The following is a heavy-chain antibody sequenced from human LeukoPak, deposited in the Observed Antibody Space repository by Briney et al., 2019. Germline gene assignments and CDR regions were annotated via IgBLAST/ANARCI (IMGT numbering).Heavy chain of an antibody. J-gene: IGHJ4*02. Sequence: GGSLRLSCTASGFTFSSYSMNWVRQAPGKGLEGVSHISRSSTTVYYADSVKGRFTISRDNAKNSLYLQMNSLRAEDTAVYYCARVPTYSDFWSGYTIDYWGQGILVTVSS. V-gene: IGHV3-48*01. CDR1: GFTFSSYS. D-gene: IGHD3-3*01. CDR2: ISRSSTTV. CDR3: ARVPTYSDFWSGYTIDY.